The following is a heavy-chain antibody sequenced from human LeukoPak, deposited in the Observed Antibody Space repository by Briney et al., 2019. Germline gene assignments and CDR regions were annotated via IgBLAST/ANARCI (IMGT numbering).Heavy chain of an antibody. CDR3: ARLDESEGDY. V-gene: IGHV3-21*06. Sequence: PGGSLRLSCAASGFTFTYYNMSWVREAPGERLEWVSSISSGSDYIQYADSVKGRFTISRDNAKNSLYLQMSSLSAEDTAVYYCARLDESEGDYWGQGTLVTVSS. CDR2: ISSGSDYI. J-gene: IGHJ4*02. CDR1: GFTFTYYN.